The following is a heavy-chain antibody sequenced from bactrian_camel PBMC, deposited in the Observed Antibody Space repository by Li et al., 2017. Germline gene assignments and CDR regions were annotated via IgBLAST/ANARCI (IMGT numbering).Heavy chain of an antibody. CDR3: AADKSPCSRIPIYWVREDQYRY. V-gene: IGHV3S53*01. D-gene: IGHD3*01. Sequence: HVQLVESGGGSVQAGGSLRLSCAASKDTDTYNGMGWFRQVPGKQREAVACIDSDGTTNVADSVKGRFTISKDKADNTLYLQMNNLEPEDTAKYYCAADKSPCSRIPIYWVREDQYRYWGQGTQVTVS. J-gene: IGHJ4*01. CDR2: IDSDGTT. CDR1: KDTDTYNG.